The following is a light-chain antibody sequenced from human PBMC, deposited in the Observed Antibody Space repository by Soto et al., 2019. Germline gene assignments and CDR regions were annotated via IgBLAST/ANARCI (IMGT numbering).Light chain of an antibody. V-gene: IGLV2-14*01. CDR3: TSYSSSSTFYV. CDR1: SSDIGGYYY. Sequence: SVLTHPASVSGAPGQSITISCTGTSSDIGGYYYVSWYQHHPGKAPKLIIYQVTNRPSGVSHRFSGSKSGNTASLTISGLQAEDEADYYCTSYSSSSTFYVFGTGTKVTVL. CDR2: QVT. J-gene: IGLJ1*01.